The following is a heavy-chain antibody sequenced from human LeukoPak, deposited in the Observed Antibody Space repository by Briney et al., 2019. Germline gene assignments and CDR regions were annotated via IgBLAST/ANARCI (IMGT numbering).Heavy chain of an antibody. D-gene: IGHD3-3*01. CDR2: ISGSGGST. CDR1: GFTFSSYG. V-gene: IGHV3-23*01. CDR3: AKGYYDFWSGSSSHYSYYYYMDV. Sequence: GGSLRLSCAASGFTFSSYGMAWVRQAPGKGLEWVSAISGSGGSTYYADSVKGRFTISRDNSKNTLYLQMNSLRAEDTAVYYCAKGYYDFWSGSSSHYSYYYYMDVWGKGTTVTVSS. J-gene: IGHJ6*03.